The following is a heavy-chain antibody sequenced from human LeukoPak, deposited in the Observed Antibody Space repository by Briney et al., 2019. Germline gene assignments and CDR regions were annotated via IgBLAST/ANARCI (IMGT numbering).Heavy chain of an antibody. CDR3: ARIAMFYYESSGYYSDS. V-gene: IGHV4-38-2*01. CDR1: GYSINSGYY. D-gene: IGHD3-22*01. CDR2: IYHRGTT. Sequence: SETLSLTCAVSGYSINSGYYWGWIRQPPGKGLEWIGSIYHRGTTYYNPSLKRRVSISVDTSKNQFSLKLSSVTAADTAVYYCARIAMFYYESSGYYSDSWGQGTPVTVSS. J-gene: IGHJ5*01.